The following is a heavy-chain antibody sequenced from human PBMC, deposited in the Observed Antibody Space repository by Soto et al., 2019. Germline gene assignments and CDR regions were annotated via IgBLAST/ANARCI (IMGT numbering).Heavy chain of an antibody. Sequence: SVKVSCKASGYSFTSYAMHWVRQAPGQGLEWMGGIMPVFPTPDYAQKFQGRVTITADESTSTAYMELSSLRSEDTAVYYCARDKDRQQLGGNYYYILDVWGQGTTVTVSS. CDR3: ARDKDRQQLGGNYYYILDV. D-gene: IGHD3-3*02. V-gene: IGHV1-69*13. J-gene: IGHJ6*01. CDR1: GYSFTSYA. CDR2: IMPVFPTP.